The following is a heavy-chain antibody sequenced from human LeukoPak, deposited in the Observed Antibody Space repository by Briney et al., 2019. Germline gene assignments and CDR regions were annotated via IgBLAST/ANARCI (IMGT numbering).Heavy chain of an antibody. CDR3: ARVHSGVISVVLRDDDAFAM. Sequence: ASVKVSCKASGYTFTNYGISWVRQAPGQGLEWMGWISAYNGKTNYAQKLQGRVTMTTDTSTSTADMELRSLRSDDTAVYYCARVHSGVISVVLRDDDAFAMWGQGTMVTVSS. V-gene: IGHV1-18*01. CDR1: GYTFTNYG. J-gene: IGHJ3*02. D-gene: IGHD3-10*01. CDR2: ISAYNGKT.